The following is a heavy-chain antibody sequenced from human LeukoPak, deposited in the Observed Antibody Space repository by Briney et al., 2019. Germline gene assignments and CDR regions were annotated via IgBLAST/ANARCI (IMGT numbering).Heavy chain of an antibody. V-gene: IGHV4-59*11. D-gene: IGHD3-10*01. CDR1: GGSISGHY. J-gene: IGHJ4*02. CDR2: IYYSGST. CDR3: ARGLYYGSGSYYYFGY. Sequence: PSETLSLTCTVSGGSISGHYWSWIRQPPGKGLEWIGYIYYSGSTNYNPSLKSRVTISVDTSKNQFSLKLSSVTAADTAVYYCARGLYYGSGSYYYFGYWGQGTLVTVSS.